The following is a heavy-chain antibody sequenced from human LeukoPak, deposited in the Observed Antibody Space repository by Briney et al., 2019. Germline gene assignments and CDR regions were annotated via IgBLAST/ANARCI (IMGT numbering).Heavy chain of an antibody. CDR3: ARGGHDYIWGSYRVKYYMDV. D-gene: IGHD3-16*02. J-gene: IGHJ6*03. CDR2: INHSGST. V-gene: IGHV4-34*01. CDR1: GGPFSGYY. Sequence: PSETLSLTCAVYGGPFSGYYWSWIRQPPGKGLEWIGEINHSGSTNYNPSLKSRVTISVDTSKNQFSLKLSSVTAADTAVYYCARGGHDYIWGSYRVKYYMDVWGKGTTVTVSS.